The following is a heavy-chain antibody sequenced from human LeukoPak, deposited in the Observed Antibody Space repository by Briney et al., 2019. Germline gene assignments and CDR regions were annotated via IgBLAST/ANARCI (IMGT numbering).Heavy chain of an antibody. CDR1: GGTFISYA. Sequence: SVKVSCKASGGTFISYAISWVRQAPGRGREWMGGIIPSFGTANYAQKLQGRVTITTDESTSTAYMELSSMRSEDTAVYYCASREEVSGSYTTSYYYYMDVWGKGTTVTVSS. V-gene: IGHV1-69*05. D-gene: IGHD1-26*01. J-gene: IGHJ6*03. CDR2: IIPSFGTA. CDR3: ASREEVSGSYTTSYYYYMDV.